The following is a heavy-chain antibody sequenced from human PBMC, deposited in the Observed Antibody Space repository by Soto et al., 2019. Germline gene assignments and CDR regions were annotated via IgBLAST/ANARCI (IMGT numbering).Heavy chain of an antibody. CDR3: ARGYCSGGSCYLDAFDI. CDR1: GGSISSGGYY. D-gene: IGHD2-15*01. J-gene: IGHJ3*02. Sequence: QVQLQESGPGLVKPSQTLSLTCTDSGGSISSGGYYWSWIRQHPGKGLEWIGYIYYSGSTYYNPSLKSRVTISVDTSKNQFSLKLSSVTAADTAVYYCARGYCSGGSCYLDAFDIWGQGTMVTVSS. CDR2: IYYSGST. V-gene: IGHV4-31*03.